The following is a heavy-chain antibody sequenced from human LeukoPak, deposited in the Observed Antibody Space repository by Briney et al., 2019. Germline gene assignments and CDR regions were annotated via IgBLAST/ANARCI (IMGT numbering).Heavy chain of an antibody. CDR1: GGSFSGYY. V-gene: IGHV4-34*01. CDR3: ARGSIQLRFKFNY. Sequence: SSETLSLTCAVYGGSFSGYYWSWIRQPPGKGLEWIGEINHSGSTNYNPSLKSRVTISVDTSKNQFSLKLSSVTAADTAVYYCARGSIQLRFKFNYWGQGTLVTVSS. J-gene: IGHJ4*02. D-gene: IGHD5-18*01. CDR2: INHSGST.